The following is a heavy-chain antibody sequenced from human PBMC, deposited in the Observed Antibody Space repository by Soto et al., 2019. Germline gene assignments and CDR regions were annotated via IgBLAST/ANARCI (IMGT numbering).Heavy chain of an antibody. CDR3: ARDTTVGFDY. CDR2: IYYSGST. D-gene: IGHD4-17*01. Sequence: PSATLSLTCSVSGGSISSYYWSWIRQPPGKGLEWIGYIYYSGSTNYNPSLKSRVTISVDTSKNQFSLKLSSVTAADTAVYYCARDTTVGFDYWGQGTLVTVS. CDR1: GGSISSYY. J-gene: IGHJ4*02. V-gene: IGHV4-59*01.